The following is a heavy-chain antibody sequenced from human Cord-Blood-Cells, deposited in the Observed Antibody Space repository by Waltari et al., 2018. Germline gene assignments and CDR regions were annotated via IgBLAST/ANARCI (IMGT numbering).Heavy chain of an antibody. D-gene: IGHD3-9*01. CDR2: INAGNGNT. CDR1: GYTFTSYA. J-gene: IGHJ4*02. CDR3: ARLHWDILTGYDDY. Sequence: QVQLVQSGAEVKKPGASVKVSCKASGYTFTSYAMHWVRQAPGQRLEWMGWINAGNGNTKYSQKFQGRVTITRDTSASTAYMELSSLRSEDTAVYYCARLHWDILTGYDDYWGQGTLVTVSS. V-gene: IGHV1-3*01.